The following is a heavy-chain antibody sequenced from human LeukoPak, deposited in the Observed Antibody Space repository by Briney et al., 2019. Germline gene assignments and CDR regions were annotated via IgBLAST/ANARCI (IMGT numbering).Heavy chain of an antibody. CDR1: GFTFDDYA. J-gene: IGHJ4*02. CDR2: ISWNSGSI. D-gene: IGHD4-17*01. V-gene: IGHV3-9*01. Sequence: GGSLRLSCAASGFTFDDYAMHWVRQAPGKGLEWVSGISWNSGSIGYADSVKGRFTISRDNAKNSLYLQMNSLRAEDTALYYCAKAGTVTTTHFDYWGQGTLVTVSS. CDR3: AKAGTVTTTHFDY.